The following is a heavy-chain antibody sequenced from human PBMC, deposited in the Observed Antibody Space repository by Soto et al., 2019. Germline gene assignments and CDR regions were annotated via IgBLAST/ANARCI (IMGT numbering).Heavy chain of an antibody. V-gene: IGHV4-59*01. CDR3: AREAYSSGGFDD. Sequence: SETLSLTCTVSGGSISSYYWSWIRQPPGKGLEWIGYIYYGGSTNYNPSLKSRVTISVDTSKNQFSLKLSSVTAADTAVYYCAREAYSSGGFDDWGQGTLGTGSS. D-gene: IGHD6-19*01. CDR2: IYYGGST. CDR1: GGSISSYY. J-gene: IGHJ4*02.